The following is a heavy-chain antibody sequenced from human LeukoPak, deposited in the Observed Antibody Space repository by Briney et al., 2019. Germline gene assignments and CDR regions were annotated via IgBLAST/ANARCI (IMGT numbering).Heavy chain of an antibody. CDR1: GFTFSSYA. CDR3: ARDSTYLEWLADY. D-gene: IGHD3-3*01. Sequence: GSLRLSCAASGFTFSSYAMHWVRQAPGKGLEWVAVISYDGSNKYYADSVKGRFTISRDNSKNTLYLQMNSLRAEDTAVYYCARDSTYLEWLADYWGQGTLVTVSS. CDR2: ISYDGSNK. J-gene: IGHJ4*02. V-gene: IGHV3-30-3*01.